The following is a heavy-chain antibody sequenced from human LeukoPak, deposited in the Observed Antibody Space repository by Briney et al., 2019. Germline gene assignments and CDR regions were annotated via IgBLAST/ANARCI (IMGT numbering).Heavy chain of an antibody. D-gene: IGHD6-19*01. CDR1: GFTFSNYG. CDR3: AKTDDSGWWNIDY. Sequence: PGGSLRLSCAASGFTFSNYGILWVRPAPGKGLEWVATISYDGIYKYYADSVKGRFTVSRDDPKNTLFLQMNSLRAEDTAVYYCAKTDDSGWWNIDYWGQGTLVTVSS. V-gene: IGHV3-30*18. J-gene: IGHJ4*02. CDR2: ISYDGIYK.